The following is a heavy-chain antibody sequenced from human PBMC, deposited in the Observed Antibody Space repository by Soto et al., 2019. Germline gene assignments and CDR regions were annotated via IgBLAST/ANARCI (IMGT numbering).Heavy chain of an antibody. CDR3: VARRAATADY. CDR2: IWYDGSNK. V-gene: IGHV3-33*01. Sequence: GGSLRLSCAASGFTFSSYTMHWVRQAPGKGLEWVAVIWYDGSNKYYADSVKGRFTISRDNSKNTLSLQMNSLRAEDTAVYYCVARRAATADYRGQGTQVTVSS. CDR1: GFTFSSYT. J-gene: IGHJ4*02. D-gene: IGHD2-15*01.